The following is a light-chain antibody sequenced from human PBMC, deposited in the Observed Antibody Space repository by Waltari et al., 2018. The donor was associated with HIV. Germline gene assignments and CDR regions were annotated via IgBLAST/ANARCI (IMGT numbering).Light chain of an antibody. V-gene: IGKV4-1*01. CDR3: QQYYSTPFT. Sequence: DIVMTQSPGSLAVSLGERATINCKSSPRLLNSSNNKNYFAWYQQKPGQPPKLLIYWASTRESGVPDRFSGSGSGTEFTLTISSLQAEDVAVYYCQQYYSTPFTFGPGTKVDSK. CDR1: PRLLNSSNNKNY. J-gene: IGKJ3*01. CDR2: WAS.